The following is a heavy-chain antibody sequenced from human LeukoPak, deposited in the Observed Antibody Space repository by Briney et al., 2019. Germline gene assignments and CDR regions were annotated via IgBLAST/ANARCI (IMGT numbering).Heavy chain of an antibody. D-gene: IGHD1-26*01. CDR3: ARALVWGGSSYSYYYMDV. CDR2: INPNSGNA. Sequence: GASVKVSCKASGYTFSDYDINWVRQATGQGLEWMGWINPNSGNAGYAQKFQGRVTMTRNTSISTAYMELSSLRSEDTAVYYCARALVWGGSSYSYYYMDVWDKGTTVTVSS. CDR1: GYTFSDYD. J-gene: IGHJ6*03. V-gene: IGHV1-8*01.